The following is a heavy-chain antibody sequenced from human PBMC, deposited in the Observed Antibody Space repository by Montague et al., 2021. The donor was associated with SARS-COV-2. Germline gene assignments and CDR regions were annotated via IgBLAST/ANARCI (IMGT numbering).Heavy chain of an antibody. CDR1: GGSISSYY. J-gene: IGHJ4*02. V-gene: IGHV4-59*01. CDR3: ARAPVGYITSFGVVTSFDY. CDR2: IYYSGST. D-gene: IGHD3-3*01. Sequence: SETLSLTCTVSGGSISSYYWSWIRQPPGKGLEWIGYIYYSGSTNYNSSXXLRVTMSVDTSTNQFSLKLSSVTVADTAVSYCARAPVGYITSFGVVTSFDYWGQGTLVTVSS.